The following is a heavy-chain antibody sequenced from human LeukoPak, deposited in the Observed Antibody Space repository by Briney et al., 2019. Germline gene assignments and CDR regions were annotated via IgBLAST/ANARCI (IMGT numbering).Heavy chain of an antibody. D-gene: IGHD3-3*01. CDR1: GGTFSSYA. J-gene: IGHJ6*03. CDR3: ASCTIFGVVITYYYYYYYMDV. Sequence: ASVKVSCKASGGTFSSYAISWVRQAPGQGLEWMGGIIPIFGTANYAQKFQGRVTITADESTSTAYMELSSLRSEDTAVYYCASCTIFGVVITYYYYYYYMDVWGKGTTATVSS. V-gene: IGHV1-69*13. CDR2: IIPIFGTA.